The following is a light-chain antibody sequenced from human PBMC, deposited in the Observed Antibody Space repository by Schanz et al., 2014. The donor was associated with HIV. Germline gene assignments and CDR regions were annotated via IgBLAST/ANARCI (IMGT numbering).Light chain of an antibody. CDR2: SDN. CDR1: SSNIGSNT. CDR3: ATWDDSLNGVV. V-gene: IGLV1-44*01. Sequence: QSVLTQPPSASGTPGQRVTISCSGSSSNIGSNTVNWYQHLPGSAPQLLIYSDNQRPSRVPDRFFGSKSGTSASLAISGLRSDDEAHYYCATWDDSLNGVVFGGGTKLPVL. J-gene: IGLJ2*01.